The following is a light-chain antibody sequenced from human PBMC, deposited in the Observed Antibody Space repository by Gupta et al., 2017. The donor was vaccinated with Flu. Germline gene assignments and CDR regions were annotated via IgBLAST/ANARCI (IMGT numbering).Light chain of an antibody. V-gene: IGKV3D-15*01. Sequence: APLSVSPGERATLSCRASQSVSSNLAWYQQKPGQAPRLLIYGASTRATGIPARFSGSGSGTEFTLTISSLQSEDFAVYYCQQYNNWPPFTFGPGTKVDIK. CDR1: QSVSSN. CDR2: GAS. J-gene: IGKJ3*01. CDR3: QQYNNWPPFT.